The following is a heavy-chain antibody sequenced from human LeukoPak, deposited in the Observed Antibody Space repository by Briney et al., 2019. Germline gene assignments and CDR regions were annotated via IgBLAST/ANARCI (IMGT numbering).Heavy chain of an antibody. V-gene: IGHV4-39*01. CDR3: ARHCCSGPAKRVFDI. CDR1: GASIISSDYH. J-gene: IGHJ3*02. D-gene: IGHD2-15*01. Sequence: PSETLSLTCTVSGASIISSDYHWDWVRQPPGKGLEWIGTISYSGNTDYNPSLRSRVTISVDTSNNQFSLRLGSVTAADTAVYHCARHCCSGPAKRVFDIWGQGTMVTVSS. CDR2: ISYSGNT.